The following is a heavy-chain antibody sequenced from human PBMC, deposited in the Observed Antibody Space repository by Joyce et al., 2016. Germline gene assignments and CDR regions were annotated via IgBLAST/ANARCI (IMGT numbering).Heavy chain of an antibody. J-gene: IGHJ4*02. D-gene: IGHD2-21*01. CDR3: GKGEGTSAIPDH. CDR2: VSGDGGSI. Sequence: EVQLLESGGGLVQPGGSLRVSCAASGFMFRRYAMSGVRQVAGKGLEGVAGVSGDGGSIYYADSVKGRFTVSRDNSKNTLILQMNSLRVEDTAVYYCGKGEGTSAIPDHWGQGTLVSVSS. CDR1: GFMFRRYA. V-gene: IGHV3-23*01.